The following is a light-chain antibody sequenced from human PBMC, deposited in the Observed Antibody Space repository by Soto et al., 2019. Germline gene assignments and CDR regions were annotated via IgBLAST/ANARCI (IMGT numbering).Light chain of an antibody. CDR1: SSDVGAYNS. J-gene: IGLJ3*02. V-gene: IGLV2-8*01. Sequence: QSALTQPPSASGSPGQSVTISCTGTSSDVGAYNSVSWYQQYPGKAPKLMIYEVTKRPSGVPDRFSGSKSGNTASLTVSGLQAEDEADYYCTSYVGNDIWVFGGGTKLTVL. CDR3: TSYVGNDIWV. CDR2: EVT.